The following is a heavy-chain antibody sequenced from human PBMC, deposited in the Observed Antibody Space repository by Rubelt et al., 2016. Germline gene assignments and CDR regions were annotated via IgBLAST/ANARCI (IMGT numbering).Heavy chain of an antibody. CDR3: ATNKDCSRTSCPSFYYSYYMDV. V-gene: IGHV5-10-1*01. D-gene: IGHD2-2*01. Sequence: GKGLEWMGRIDPSDSFTHYNPSFQGHVTISTDTSISTAYLHWPSLKASDNAIYYCATNKDCSRTSCPSFYYSYYMDVWGTGTTDTVSS. CDR2: IDPSDSFT. J-gene: IGHJ6*03.